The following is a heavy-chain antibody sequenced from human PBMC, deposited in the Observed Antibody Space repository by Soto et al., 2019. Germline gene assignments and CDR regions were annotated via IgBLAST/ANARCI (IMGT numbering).Heavy chain of an antibody. D-gene: IGHD2-15*01. CDR1: GFSLNTRAVG. CDR2: INWNDDE. V-gene: IGHV2-5*01. J-gene: IGHJ3*02. Sequence: SGPTLVNPTQTLALTCTFSGFSLNTRAVGVGWIRQPPGKALECLALINWNDDERYSPSLKDRLTITKDTSRNHVVLTMTKVDPVDTATYYCAHRHDLGGFDIWGQGTTVTVSS. CDR3: AHRHDLGGFDI.